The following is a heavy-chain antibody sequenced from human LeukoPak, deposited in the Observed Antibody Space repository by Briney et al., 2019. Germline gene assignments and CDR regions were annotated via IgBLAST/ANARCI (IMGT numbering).Heavy chain of an antibody. CDR2: IGGSRGTT. CDR1: GFTFSSSV. CDR3: AKGPYGPGAFDI. V-gene: IGHV3-23*01. J-gene: IGHJ3*02. Sequence: GGSLRLSCAASGFTFSSSVMSWVRQTPGKGLEWVSDIGGSRGTTNYADSVKGRFTISRDNSKNTLYLQMNSLRAEDTAVYYCAKGPYGPGAFDIWGQGTMVTVSS. D-gene: IGHD3-10*01.